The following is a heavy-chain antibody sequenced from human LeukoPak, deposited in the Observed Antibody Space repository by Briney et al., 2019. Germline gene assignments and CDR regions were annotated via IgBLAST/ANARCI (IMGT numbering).Heavy chain of an antibody. J-gene: IGHJ4*02. V-gene: IGHV4-4*02. CDR3: ARRTTYIGWRPSESPSCFDY. D-gene: IGHD2-21*02. Sequence: SGTLSLTCAVSGGSISSSNWWSWVRQPPGKGLEWIGSIYHSGSTYYNPSLKSRVTISVDTSKNQFSLKLSSVTAADTAVYYCARRTTYIGWRPSESPSCFDYWGQGTLVTVSS. CDR1: GGSISSSNW. CDR2: IYHSGST.